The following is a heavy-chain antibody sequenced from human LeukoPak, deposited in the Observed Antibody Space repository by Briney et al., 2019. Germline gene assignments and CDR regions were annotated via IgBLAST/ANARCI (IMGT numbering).Heavy chain of an antibody. CDR3: ARASQDYYDSSGYYSDALDI. V-gene: IGHV4-30-2*01. D-gene: IGHD3-22*01. CDR1: GGSISSGGYS. CDR2: IYHSGST. Sequence: SETLSLTCAVSGGSISSGGYSWSWIRQPPGKGLEWIGYIYHSGSTYYNPSLKSRVTISVDRSKNQFSLKLSSVTAADTAVYYCARASQDYYDSSGYYSDALDIWGQGTMVTVSS. J-gene: IGHJ3*02.